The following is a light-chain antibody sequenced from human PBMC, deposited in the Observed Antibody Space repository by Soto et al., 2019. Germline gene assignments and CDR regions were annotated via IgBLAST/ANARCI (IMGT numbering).Light chain of an antibody. J-gene: IGKJ5*01. V-gene: IGKV1-33*01. CDR3: QQYENLPT. CDR2: DAS. CDR1: QNINNY. Sequence: IKMNQSPSSLSASVGDRVTITCQASQNINNYLNWYQQKPGRAPKLLIYDASNFEAGVPSRFRGSGSGTDFTFTISRLQPEDIATYYCQQYENLPTFGQGTRLEIK.